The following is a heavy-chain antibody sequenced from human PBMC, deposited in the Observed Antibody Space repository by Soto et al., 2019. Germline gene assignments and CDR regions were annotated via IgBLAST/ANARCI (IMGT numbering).Heavy chain of an antibody. Sequence: PSETLSLTCTVSGGSISSYSWSWIRQPPGKGLEWIGYIYYSGSTNYNPSLKSRVTISVDTSKNQFSLKLSSVTAADTAVYYCARSLAPDSNYGAGNSDYWGQGTLVTVTS. CDR2: IYYSGST. J-gene: IGHJ4*02. D-gene: IGHD4-4*01. CDR3: ARSLAPDSNYGAGNSDY. V-gene: IGHV4-59*08. CDR1: GGSISSYS.